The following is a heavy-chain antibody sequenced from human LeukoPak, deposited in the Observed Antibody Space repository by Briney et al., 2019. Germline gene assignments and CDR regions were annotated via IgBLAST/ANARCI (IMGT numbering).Heavy chain of an antibody. Sequence: SETLSLTCTVSGGSISSGSYYWSWIRQPAGKGLEWIGRINTSGSTNYNPSLKSRVTISVDTSKNQFSLKLSSVTAADTAVYYCAGDYGSGSYPGLYYYYYMDVWGKGTTVTVSS. CDR1: GGSISSGSYY. CDR2: INTSGST. V-gene: IGHV4-61*02. J-gene: IGHJ6*03. CDR3: AGDYGSGSYPGLYYYYYMDV. D-gene: IGHD3-10*01.